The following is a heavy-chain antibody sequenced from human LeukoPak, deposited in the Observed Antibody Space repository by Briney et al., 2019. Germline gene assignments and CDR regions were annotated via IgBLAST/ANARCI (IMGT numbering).Heavy chain of an antibody. CDR3: AKDISEDLNLFDY. J-gene: IGHJ4*02. D-gene: IGHD6-19*01. Sequence: GRSLRLSCAASGFTFDDYAMHWVRQAPGKGLEWVSGISWNSGSIGYADSVKGRFTISRDNAKNSLYLQMNSLRAEDMALYYCAKDISEDLNLFDYRGQGTLVTVSS. CDR2: ISWNSGSI. V-gene: IGHV3-9*03. CDR1: GFTFDDYA.